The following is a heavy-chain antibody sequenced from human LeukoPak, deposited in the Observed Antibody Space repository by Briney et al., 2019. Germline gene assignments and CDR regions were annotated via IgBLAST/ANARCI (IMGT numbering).Heavy chain of an antibody. CDR1: GYTLTELS. Sequence: ASVKVSCKVSGYTLTELSMHWVRQAPGKGLEWMGGFDPEDGETIYAQKFQGRVTMTEDTSTDTAYLELSSLRSEDTAVYYCATGYSSGWYYFDYWGQGTLVTVSS. D-gene: IGHD6-19*01. J-gene: IGHJ4*02. CDR3: ATGYSSGWYYFDY. V-gene: IGHV1-24*01. CDR2: FDPEDGET.